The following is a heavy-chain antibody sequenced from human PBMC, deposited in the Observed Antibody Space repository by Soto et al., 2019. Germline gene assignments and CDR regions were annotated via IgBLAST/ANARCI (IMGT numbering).Heavy chain of an antibody. CDR2: IRQDGSDK. J-gene: IGHJ4*02. CDR1: GFTFSSYW. Sequence: EVQLVESGGGLVQPGGSLRLSCAASGFTFSSYWMSWVRQAPGKGLEWVANIRQDGSDKYYVDSVKGRFTISRDNSKNSLYLQMNSLRAEDTAIYYCASPQHWLGQRGDFDYCGQGTLVTVSS. D-gene: IGHD6-19*01. V-gene: IGHV3-7*05. CDR3: ASPQHWLGQRGDFDY.